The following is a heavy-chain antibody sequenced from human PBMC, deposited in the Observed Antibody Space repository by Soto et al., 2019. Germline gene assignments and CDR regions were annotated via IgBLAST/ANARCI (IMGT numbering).Heavy chain of an antibody. D-gene: IGHD1-1*01. CDR1: GDSVSSNSAG. V-gene: IGHV6-1*01. J-gene: IGHJ6*03. CDR2: TYYKSKWYY. CDR3: ARGSWDDVSGHYYMDV. Sequence: SQTLSLTCAISGDSVSSNSAGWNWIRQTPSRGLEWLGRTYYKSKWYYTYAASVKSRITVSPDTSKNQFSLQLTSVTPEDTAVYYCARGSWDDVSGHYYMDVWDKGTTVT.